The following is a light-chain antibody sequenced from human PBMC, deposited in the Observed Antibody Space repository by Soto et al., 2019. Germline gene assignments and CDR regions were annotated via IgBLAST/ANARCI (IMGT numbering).Light chain of an antibody. J-gene: IGLJ2*01. CDR1: SGHSSYA. Sequence: QPVLTHSPSASASLGASVKLTCTLSSGHSSYAISWHQQQPEKGPRFLMKLNSDGSHNKGDGIPDRFSGSSSGAERYLTISSLQSEDEADYYCQTWGTWHLFGGGTKLTVL. CDR2: LNSDGSH. V-gene: IGLV4-69*01. CDR3: QTWGTWHL.